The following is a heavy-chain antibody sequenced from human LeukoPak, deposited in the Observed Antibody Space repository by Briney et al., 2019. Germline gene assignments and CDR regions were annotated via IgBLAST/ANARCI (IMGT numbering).Heavy chain of an antibody. CDR3: ARKAYCSDAVCPPWGAFDI. CDR2: IHISGNTI. V-gene: IGHV3-48*03. Sequence: GGSLRLSCVASGFTFDDYATSWVRPAPAKGLDWVSYIHISGNTIYYADSVKGRFTIFRDKAKNSVYLQMSSLRAEDTALYYCARKAYCSDAVCPPWGAFDIWGQGTMVTVSS. D-gene: IGHD2-8*01. J-gene: IGHJ3*02. CDR1: GFTFDDYA.